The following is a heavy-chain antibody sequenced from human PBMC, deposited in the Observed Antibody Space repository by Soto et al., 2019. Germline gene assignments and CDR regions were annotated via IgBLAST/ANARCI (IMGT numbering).Heavy chain of an antibody. V-gene: IGHV1-69*01. D-gene: IGHD6-13*01. CDR2: NIPIFGTA. J-gene: IGHJ4*02. CDR1: GGTFSSYA. CDR3: AREGIAAAGLHFDY. Sequence: QVQLVQSGAEVKKPGSSVKVSCKASGGTFSSYAISWVRQAPGQGLEWMGGNIPIFGTATYAQKFQGRVTITADESTSTAYMGLSSLRSEDTAVYYCAREGIAAAGLHFDYWGQGTLVTVSS.